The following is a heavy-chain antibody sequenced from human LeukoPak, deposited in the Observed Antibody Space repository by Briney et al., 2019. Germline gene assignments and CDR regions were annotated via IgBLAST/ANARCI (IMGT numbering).Heavy chain of an antibody. CDR3: ARDRYYYGSGNYYYYYMDV. CDR1: GYTFTSYG. V-gene: IGHV1-18*01. Sequence: ASVKVSCKASGYTFTSYGISWVRQAPGQGLEWMGWISAYNGNTNYAQKFQGRVTITADKSTSTAYMELSSLRSEDTAVYYCARDRYYYGSGNYYYYYMDVWGKGTTVTVSS. J-gene: IGHJ6*03. D-gene: IGHD3-10*01. CDR2: ISAYNGNT.